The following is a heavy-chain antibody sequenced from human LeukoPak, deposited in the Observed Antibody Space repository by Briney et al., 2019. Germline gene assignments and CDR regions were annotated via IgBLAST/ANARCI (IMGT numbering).Heavy chain of an antibody. D-gene: IGHD3-10*01. CDR3: ARTRGREYYFDY. CDR2: INPSDGNT. CDR1: GYTFSSYY. V-gene: IGHV1-46*01. Sequence: GASVKVSCKTSGYTFSSYYIHWVRQAPGQGLEWMGIINPSDGNTTYTQKFQGRVIMTRDTSTTTVYMELSSLRSDDTAVYYCARTRGREYYFDYWGQGTLVTVSS. J-gene: IGHJ4*02.